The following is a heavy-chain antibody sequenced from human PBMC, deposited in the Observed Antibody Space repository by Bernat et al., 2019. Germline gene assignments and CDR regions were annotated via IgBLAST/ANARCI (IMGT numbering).Heavy chain of an antibody. CDR2: ISAYNGNT. CDR1: GYTFTSYG. D-gene: IGHD6-13*01. V-gene: IGHV1-18*01. J-gene: IGHJ6*02. CDR3: ARVTPGEGSSWYGAYYYYYGMDV. Sequence: QVQLVQSGAEVKKPGASVKVSCKASGYTFTSYGISWVRQAPGQGLEWMGWISAYNGNTNYAQKLQGRVTMTTDTSTSTAYMELRSLRSDDTAVYYCARVTPGEGSSWYGAYYYYYGMDVWGQGTTVTVSS.